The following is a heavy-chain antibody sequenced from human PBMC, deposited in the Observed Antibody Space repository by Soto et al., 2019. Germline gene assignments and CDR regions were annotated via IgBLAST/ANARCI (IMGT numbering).Heavy chain of an antibody. J-gene: IGHJ5*02. CDR2: IRSKTDGGAT. CDR3: TTIGGGS. Sequence: GGSLRLSCATSGFSFNYAWMLWFRQAPGQGLEWVGRIRSKTDGGATEYAPPVEGRFAISRDDSKNILYLQMNSLKVEDTGIYFCTTIGGGSWGQGTLVTVSS. D-gene: IGHD1-26*01. CDR1: GFSFNYAW. V-gene: IGHV3-15*01.